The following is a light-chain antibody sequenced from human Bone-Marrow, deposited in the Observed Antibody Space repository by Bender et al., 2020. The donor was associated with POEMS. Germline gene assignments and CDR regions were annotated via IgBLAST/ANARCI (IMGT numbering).Light chain of an antibody. CDR1: DLGDKY. J-gene: IGLJ2*01. CDR2: QDT. Sequence: SYEVTQPPSVSASPGQTASITCSGDDLGDKYVAWYQQKPGQSPVLVIYQDTKRPSGIPERFSGSNSGNTATLTISGTQPMDEADYYCQAWDTYSVIFGGGTKLTVL. V-gene: IGLV3-1*01. CDR3: QAWDTYSVI.